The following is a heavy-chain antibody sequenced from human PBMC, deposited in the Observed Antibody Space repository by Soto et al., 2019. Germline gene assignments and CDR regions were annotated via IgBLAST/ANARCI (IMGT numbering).Heavy chain of an antibody. Sequence: EVQLVESGGGLVQPGGSLRLSCAASGFTFSSHEMNWVRQAPGKGLEWVSYIDYSGSRTDYADSVEGRFTISRDNAKNSLYLQMYSLRAEDTAIYYCVRDRTLLVPTSIDYWGHGTLVTVSS. V-gene: IGHV3-48*03. D-gene: IGHD3-3*01. J-gene: IGHJ4*01. CDR1: GFTFSSHE. CDR2: IDYSGSRT. CDR3: VRDRTLLVPTSIDY.